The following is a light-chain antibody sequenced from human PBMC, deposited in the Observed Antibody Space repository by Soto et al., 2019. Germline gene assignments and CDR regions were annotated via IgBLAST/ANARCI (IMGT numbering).Light chain of an antibody. CDR1: SSDVGGYDY. CDR3: CSYVGDTTLV. Sequence: QSALTQPPSASGSPGQSVTISCTGTSSDVGGYDYVSWYQQHPGKAPKLMIYEVTKRPSGVPDRFSGSKSGNTASLTVSGLQAEDEADYYCCSYVGDTTLVFGGGTKLTVL. V-gene: IGLV2-8*01. CDR2: EVT. J-gene: IGLJ2*01.